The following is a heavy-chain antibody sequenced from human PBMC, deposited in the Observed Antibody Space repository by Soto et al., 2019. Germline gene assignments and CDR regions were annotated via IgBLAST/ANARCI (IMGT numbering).Heavy chain of an antibody. CDR3: ARPTTNYYGMDV. J-gene: IGHJ6*02. Sequence: AETLSVTCAVYGGSFSGYYLSWIRQPPGKGLEWIGEINHSGSTNYNPSLKSRVTISVDTSKNQFSLNLSSMTAADTAVYYCARPTTNYYGMDVWGQGTTVTVSS. CDR2: INHSGST. V-gene: IGHV4-34*01. CDR1: GGSFSGYY. D-gene: IGHD1-26*01.